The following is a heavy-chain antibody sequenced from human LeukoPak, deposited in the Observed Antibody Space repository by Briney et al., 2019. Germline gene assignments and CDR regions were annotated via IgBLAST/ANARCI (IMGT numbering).Heavy chain of an antibody. CDR1: GGSVSNGSFY. J-gene: IGHJ4*02. Sequence: SETLSLTCTVSGGSVSNGSFYWGWIRQPPGKGLEWIGSGYYSGRTYYNPSLESRVTIFVDTSKNQFSLRLTSVTAADTAVYYCAGVRFSEWLSYACPSDYWGQGTLVTVSS. D-gene: IGHD3-3*01. CDR3: AGVRFSEWLSYACPSDY. CDR2: GYYSGRT. V-gene: IGHV4-39*01.